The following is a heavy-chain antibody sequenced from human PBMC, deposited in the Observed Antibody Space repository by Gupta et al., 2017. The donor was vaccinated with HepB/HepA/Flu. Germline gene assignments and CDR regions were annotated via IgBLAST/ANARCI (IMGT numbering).Heavy chain of an antibody. CDR3: ARGGYCSSASCRPGYA. V-gene: IGHV3-7*04. CDR1: GFTFSSYW. CDR2: IKQDGSEK. Sequence: EVQLVESGGGLVQPGGSLRLSCEASGFTFSSYWMNGVRQAPGKGLEWVANIKQDGSEKYYVDSVKGRFTISRDNAKNSLSLQMNELRDDDTAVYYCARGGYCSSASCRPGYAWGQGTLVTVSS. D-gene: IGHD2-2*01. J-gene: IGHJ5*02.